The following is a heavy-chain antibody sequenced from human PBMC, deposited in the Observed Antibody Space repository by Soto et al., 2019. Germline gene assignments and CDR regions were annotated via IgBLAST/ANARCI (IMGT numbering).Heavy chain of an antibody. D-gene: IGHD6-13*01. CDR3: AKDGLSIAAAGYFDY. Sequence: GGSLRLSCAASGFTFSSYWMSWVRQAPGKGLEWVANIKQDGSEKYYVDSVKGRFTISRDNSKNTLYLQMNSLRAEDTAVYYCAKDGLSIAAAGYFDYWGQGTLVTVSS. V-gene: IGHV3-7*01. CDR1: GFTFSSYW. J-gene: IGHJ4*02. CDR2: IKQDGSEK.